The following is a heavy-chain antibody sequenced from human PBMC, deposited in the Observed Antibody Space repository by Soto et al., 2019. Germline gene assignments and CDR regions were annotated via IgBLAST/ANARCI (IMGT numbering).Heavy chain of an antibody. CDR2: ISTSGSSV. D-gene: IGHD3-10*01. Sequence: GGSLRLSCAASGFTFSSYEMNWVRQAPGKGLGWVSYISTSGSSVYYAASVKGRFTISRDNAKNSLYLQMNSLRAEDTAVYYCARVGGFGESDTLYYYYGMDVWGQGTTVTVSS. CDR1: GFTFSSYE. CDR3: ARVGGFGESDTLYYYYGMDV. V-gene: IGHV3-48*03. J-gene: IGHJ6*02.